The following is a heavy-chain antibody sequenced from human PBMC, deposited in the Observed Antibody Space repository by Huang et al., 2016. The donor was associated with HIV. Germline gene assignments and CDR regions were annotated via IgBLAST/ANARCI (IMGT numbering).Heavy chain of an antibody. CDR3: ARHVKDSSWYVGWFDP. CDR2: VYYGGCT. Sequence: QLQLQESGPGLVKPSETLSLTCSVSADSINSRSYYWGWIRQPPGKGLGWIGSVYYGGCTDYHPSLKSRVTRSVYTSRNQFSLKLSSVTTADTAVYYCARHVKDSSWYVGWFDPWGQGTLVTVSS. J-gene: IGHJ5*02. D-gene: IGHD6-13*01. CDR1: ADSINSRSYY. V-gene: IGHV4-39*01.